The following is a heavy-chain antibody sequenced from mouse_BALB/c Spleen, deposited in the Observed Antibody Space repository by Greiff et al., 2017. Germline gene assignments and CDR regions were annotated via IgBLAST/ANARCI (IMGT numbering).Heavy chain of an antibody. CDR3: ARDYGYDWFAY. J-gene: IGHJ3*01. V-gene: IGHV3-2*02. Sequence: DVHLVESGPGLVKPSQSLSLTCTVTGYSITSDYAWNWIRQFPGNKLEWMGYISYSGSTSYNPSLKSRISITRDTSKNQFFLQLNSVTTEDTATYYCARDYGYDWFAYWGQGTLVTVSA. CDR1: GYSITSDYA. CDR2: ISYSGST. D-gene: IGHD2-2*01.